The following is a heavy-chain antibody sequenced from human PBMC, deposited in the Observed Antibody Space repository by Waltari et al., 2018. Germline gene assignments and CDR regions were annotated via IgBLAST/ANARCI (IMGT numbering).Heavy chain of an antibody. V-gene: IGHV3-74*01. J-gene: IGHJ4*02. CDR2: ISSDGSGK. Sequence: EVQLVEAGGDIVQPGGSPRLSCAASGFRFSDYWMHWVRQVPGKGLGWVSGISSDGSGKSYPDSVTGRFTISRDKSKNMLYLQLNSLRAEDTAVYYCARKGGRGYTYGPFYYDSWGQGTLVTVSS. D-gene: IGHD5-18*01. CDR1: GFRFSDYW. CDR3: ARKGGRGYTYGPFYYDS.